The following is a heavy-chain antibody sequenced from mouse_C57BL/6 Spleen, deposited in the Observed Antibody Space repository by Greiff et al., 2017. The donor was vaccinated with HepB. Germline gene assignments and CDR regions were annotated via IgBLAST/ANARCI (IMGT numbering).Heavy chain of an antibody. Sequence: VKLMESGPELVRPGVSVKLSCKASGYTFTDYAMHWVNQSHAKSLEWIGVISTYYGDANYNQKFKDKATMTVDKSSSTAYMELARLTSEDSAVYYCARGIASELDYWGQGTSVTVSS. CDR3: ARGIASELDY. V-gene: IGHV1-67*01. J-gene: IGHJ4*01. CDR1: GYTFTDYA. D-gene: IGHD6-1*01. CDR2: ISTYYGDA.